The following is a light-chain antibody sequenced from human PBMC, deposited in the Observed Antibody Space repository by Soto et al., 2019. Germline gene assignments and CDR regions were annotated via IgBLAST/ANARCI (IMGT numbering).Light chain of an antibody. CDR2: GAS. CDR1: QSVSSN. CDR3: QQYNNWPPWT. J-gene: IGKJ1*01. Sequence: EIVMTQSPATLSVSPGERATLSCRARQSVSSNLAWYQQKPGQAPRLLIYGASTRATGIPARFSGSGSGTEFTLTISSLQSEDFAVYYCQQYNNWPPWTFCQGTKVEIK. V-gene: IGKV3-15*01.